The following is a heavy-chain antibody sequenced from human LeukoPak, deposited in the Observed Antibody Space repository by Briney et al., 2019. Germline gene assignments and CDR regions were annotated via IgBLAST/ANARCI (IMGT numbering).Heavy chain of an antibody. J-gene: IGHJ4*02. CDR1: GFTFSHYA. Sequence: GGSLRLSCVASGFTFSHYAMSWVRQAPGKGLDWVAVISYDGSNKYYADSVKGRFTISRDNSKNTLYLQMNSLRAEDTAVYYCAKSVAAHELGYFDYWGQGTLVTVSS. V-gene: IGHV3-30*18. D-gene: IGHD6-19*01. CDR2: ISYDGSNK. CDR3: AKSVAAHELGYFDY.